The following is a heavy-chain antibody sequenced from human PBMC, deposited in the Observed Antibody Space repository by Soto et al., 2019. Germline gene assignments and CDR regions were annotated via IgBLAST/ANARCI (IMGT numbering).Heavy chain of an antibody. V-gene: IGHV3-74*01. D-gene: IGHD3-22*01. CDR1: GFTFSSYW. CDR3: AREGVDYYDSSGYSYYYYGMDV. J-gene: IGHJ6*02. Sequence: EVQLVESGGGLVQPGGSLRLSCAASGFTFSSYWMHWVRQAPGKGLVWVSRINSDGSSTSYADSVKGRFTISRDNAKNTLYLQMNSLRAEDTAVYYCAREGVDYYDSSGYSYYYYGMDVWGQGTTFTVSS. CDR2: INSDGSST.